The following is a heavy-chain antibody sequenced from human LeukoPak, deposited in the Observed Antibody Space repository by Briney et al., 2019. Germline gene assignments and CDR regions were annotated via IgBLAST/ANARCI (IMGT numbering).Heavy chain of an antibody. Sequence: GASVKVSCKASGYTFTGYYMHWVRQAPGQGLEWMGWINPNSGGTNYAQKFQGRVTMTRDTSISTAYMELSRLRSVDTAVYYCARGPVTIFGVARFFDYWGQGTLVTVSS. CDR2: INPNSGGT. J-gene: IGHJ4*02. D-gene: IGHD3-3*01. V-gene: IGHV1-2*02. CDR1: GYTFTGYY. CDR3: ARGPVTIFGVARFFDY.